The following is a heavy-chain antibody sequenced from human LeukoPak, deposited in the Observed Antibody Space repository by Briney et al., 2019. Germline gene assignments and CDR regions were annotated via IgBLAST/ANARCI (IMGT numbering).Heavy chain of an antibody. Sequence: GGSLRLSCAASGFTFSSYAMSWVRQAPGKGLEWVSSISRSDGSTYYADSVKGRFTISRDNSKNTLYLQMNSLRAEDTAVYYCATSWGPDTSAFRWGRDGMDVWGQGTTVIVS. J-gene: IGHJ6*02. CDR2: ISRSDGST. CDR3: ATSWGPDTSAFRWGRDGMDV. V-gene: IGHV3-23*01. D-gene: IGHD3-16*01. CDR1: GFTFSSYA.